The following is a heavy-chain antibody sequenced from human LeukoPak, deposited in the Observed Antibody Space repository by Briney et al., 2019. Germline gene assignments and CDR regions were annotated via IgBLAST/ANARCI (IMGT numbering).Heavy chain of an antibody. D-gene: IGHD3-10*01. CDR3: ARAHSRGDYFDY. CDR2: ISSSSSYI. J-gene: IGHJ4*02. V-gene: IGHV3-21*01. Sequence: GGSLRLSCAASGLTFSSYSMNWVRQAPGKGLEWVSSISSSSSYIYYADSVKGRFTISRDNAKNSLYLQMNSLRAEDTAVYYCARAHSRGDYFDYWGQGTLVTVSS. CDR1: GLTFSSYS.